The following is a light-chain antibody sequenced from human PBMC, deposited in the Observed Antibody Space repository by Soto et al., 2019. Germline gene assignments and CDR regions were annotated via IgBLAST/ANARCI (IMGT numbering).Light chain of an antibody. CDR2: GAS. V-gene: IGKV1-27*01. CDR1: QGITNY. CDR3: QKYNSVPPT. Sequence: DIQMTQSPSSLSASVGDRVTITCRASQGITNYLAWYQEKPGKVPKLLIYGASTLQSGVPSRFGGSGSGTDFTLTISSLQPEDVATYYCQKYNSVPPTFGPGTKVEIK. J-gene: IGKJ3*01.